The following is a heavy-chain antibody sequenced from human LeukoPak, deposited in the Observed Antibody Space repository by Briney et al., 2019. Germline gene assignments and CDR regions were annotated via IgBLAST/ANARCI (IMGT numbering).Heavy chain of an antibody. D-gene: IGHD2-2*01. V-gene: IGHV4-59*01. J-gene: IGHJ6*03. CDR1: GGSISSYY. CDR3: ARVPCSSTSCYPYYCYMDV. CDR2: IYYSGST. Sequence: PSETLSLTCTVSGGSISSYYWSWIRQPPGKGLEWIGYIYYSGSTNYNPSLKSRVTISVDTSKNQFSLKLSSVTAADTAVYYCARVPCSSTSCYPYYCYMDVWGKGTTVTVSS.